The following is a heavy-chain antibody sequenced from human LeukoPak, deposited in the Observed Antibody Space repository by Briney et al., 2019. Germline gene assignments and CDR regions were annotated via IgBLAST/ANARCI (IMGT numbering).Heavy chain of an antibody. V-gene: IGHV3-74*01. CDR2: INSDGSST. Sequence: GGSLRLSCAASGFTFSSYWMHWVRQAPGKGLVWVSRINSDGSSTSYADSVKGRFTISRDNAKNTLYLQMNSLRAEDTAVYYCAKTVYWGNFDYWGQGTLVTVSS. D-gene: IGHD2-8*02. CDR3: AKTVYWGNFDY. CDR1: GFTFSSYW. J-gene: IGHJ4*02.